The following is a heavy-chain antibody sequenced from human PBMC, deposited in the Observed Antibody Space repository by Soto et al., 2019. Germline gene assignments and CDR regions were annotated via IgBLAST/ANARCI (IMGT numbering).Heavy chain of an antibody. Sequence: SGTLALICTGSGGAISSCYWCWVREPPGKGLEWIGYIYYSGSTNYTPSLKSRVTISVDTSKNQFSLKLSSVTAADTAVYYCARSASGYDFFNWFDPWGKGTLVTVS. CDR1: GGAISSCY. V-gene: IGHV4-59*08. J-gene: IGHJ5*02. CDR3: ARSASGYDFFNWFDP. CDR2: IYYSGST. D-gene: IGHD5-12*01.